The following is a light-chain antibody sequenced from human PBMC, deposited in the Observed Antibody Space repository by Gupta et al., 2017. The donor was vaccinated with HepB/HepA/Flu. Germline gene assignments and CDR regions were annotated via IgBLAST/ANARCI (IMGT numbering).Light chain of an antibody. J-gene: IGLJ2*01. V-gene: IGLV2-14*01. CDR2: NVS. CDR1: RSDVGDYKS. Sequence: QYALTQPASVSGSPGQSITNSCTATRSDVGDYKSVSWYQQHPGQAPKLLISNVSNRPSGVANRFSGSKSGNTASLTISGLQAEDEADYYCSSFTYTMTLVVLGGGTKVTVL. CDR3: SSFTYTMTLVV.